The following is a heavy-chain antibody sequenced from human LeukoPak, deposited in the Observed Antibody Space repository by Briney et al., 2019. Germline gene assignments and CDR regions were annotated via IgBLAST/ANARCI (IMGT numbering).Heavy chain of an antibody. D-gene: IGHD4-17*01. Sequence: GGSLRLSCAASGFTFSSYAMSWVRQAPGKGLEWVSTISGSRGTTYFADSVKGRFTISRDNSKNTLYLHMNSLRADDTAVYYCAKVGGAFELLGYGDFGAMNYWGPGALVTVSS. CDR3: AKVGGAFELLGYGDFGAMNY. J-gene: IGHJ4*02. V-gene: IGHV3-23*01. CDR2: ISGSRGTT. CDR1: GFTFSSYA.